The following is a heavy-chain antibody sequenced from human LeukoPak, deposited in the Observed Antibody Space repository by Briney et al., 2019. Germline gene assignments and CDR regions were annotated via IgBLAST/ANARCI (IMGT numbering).Heavy chain of an antibody. V-gene: IGHV4-34*01. Sequence: SETLSLTCAVYGGSFSGYYWSWLRQPPGKGLQWVGGINHSGSPNYNPSLKSRVTISLDTSKNQFTLKLSSVTAADTAVYYCARGTSYSSATGWFDPWGQGTLVTVSS. CDR2: INHSGSP. CDR1: GGSFSGYY. CDR3: ARGTSYSSATGWFDP. J-gene: IGHJ5*02. D-gene: IGHD6-25*01.